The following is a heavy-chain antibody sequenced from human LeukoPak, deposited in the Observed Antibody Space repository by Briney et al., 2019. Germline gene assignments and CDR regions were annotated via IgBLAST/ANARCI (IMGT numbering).Heavy chain of an antibody. V-gene: IGHV3-23*01. Sequence: GGSLRLSCVGSGFSFSTYDMGWVRQTPGKGLEWVSAISTTGGYTEDADSVKGRFTISRDNSQNTLFLQMHSLRAEDTAVYYCAKKPATIKYPFDIWGQGTLVTVSP. CDR1: GFSFSTYD. J-gene: IGHJ4*02. D-gene: IGHD5-24*01. CDR3: AKKPATIKYPFDI. CDR2: ISTTGGYT.